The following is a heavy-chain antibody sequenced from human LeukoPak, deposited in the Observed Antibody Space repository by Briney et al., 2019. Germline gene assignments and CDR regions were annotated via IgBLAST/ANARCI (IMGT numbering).Heavy chain of an antibody. V-gene: IGHV4-4*07. D-gene: IGHD3-22*01. CDR1: GASISSHS. Sequence: SETLSLTCTVSGASISSHSWNWIRLPAGKGLEWIGRIYTSGSTNSNPSLKSRVTMSVDTSKNQFSLMLSSVTAADTAVYYCARGPYYYDSSGGFDPWGQGTLVTVSS. CDR2: IYTSGST. J-gene: IGHJ5*02. CDR3: ARGPYYYDSSGGFDP.